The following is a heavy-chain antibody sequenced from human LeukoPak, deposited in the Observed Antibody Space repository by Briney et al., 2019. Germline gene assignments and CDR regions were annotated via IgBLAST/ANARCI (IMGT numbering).Heavy chain of an antibody. J-gene: IGHJ5*02. D-gene: IGHD2-15*01. CDR3: AGYVVVAATDYSWFDP. V-gene: IGHV3-11*04. CDR1: GFTFSDYY. Sequence: PGGSLRLSCAASGFTFSDYYMSWIRQAPGKGLEWVSYISSSGSTIYYADSVKGRFTISRDNAKHSLYLQMNSLRAEDTAVYYCAGYVVVAATDYSWFDPWGQGTLVTVSS. CDR2: ISSSGSTI.